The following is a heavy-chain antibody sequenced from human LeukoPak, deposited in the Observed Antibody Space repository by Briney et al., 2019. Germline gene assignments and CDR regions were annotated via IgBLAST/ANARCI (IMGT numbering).Heavy chain of an antibody. Sequence: SQTLSLTCTVSGGSISSGDYYWSWIRQPPGKGLEWIGYIYYSGSTYYNPSLKSRVTISVDTSRNQFSLKLSSVTAADTAVYYCARHIALWFGELRYYFDYWGQGTLVTVSS. D-gene: IGHD3-10*01. CDR3: ARHIALWFGELRYYFDY. CDR2: IYYSGST. J-gene: IGHJ4*02. V-gene: IGHV4-30-4*01. CDR1: GGSISSGDYY.